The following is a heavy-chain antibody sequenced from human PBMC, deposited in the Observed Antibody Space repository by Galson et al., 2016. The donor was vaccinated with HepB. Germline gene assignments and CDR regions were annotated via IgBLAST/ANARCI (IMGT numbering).Heavy chain of an antibody. J-gene: IGHJ1*01. CDR1: GFSFSDYY. D-gene: IGHD6-19*01. Sequence: SGFSFSDYYMSWIRQAPGKGLEWISYITGSGSAIYYADSVKGRFTISRDNTKNSLDLQMNSLRVEDTAVYYCARDGTVAPGYWGQGTLVTVSS. V-gene: IGHV3-11*01. CDR3: ARDGTVAPGY. CDR2: ITGSGSAI.